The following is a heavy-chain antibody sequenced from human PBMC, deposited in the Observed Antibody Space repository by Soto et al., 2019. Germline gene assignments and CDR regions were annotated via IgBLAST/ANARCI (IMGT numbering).Heavy chain of an antibody. Sequence: PSETLSLTCTVSGGSISSGGYYWSWIRQHPGKGLEWIGYIYYSGSTYYNPSLKSRVTISVDTSKNQFSLKLSSVTAAGTAVYSCARAVGVAAARRFDYWAPGTMVTVSS. CDR3: ARAVGVAAARRFDY. CDR1: GGSISSGGYY. CDR2: IYYSGST. J-gene: IGHJ4*02. D-gene: IGHD6-13*01. V-gene: IGHV4-31*03.